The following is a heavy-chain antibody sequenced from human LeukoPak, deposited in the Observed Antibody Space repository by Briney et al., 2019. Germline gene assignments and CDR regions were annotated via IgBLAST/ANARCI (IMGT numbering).Heavy chain of an antibody. V-gene: IGHV4-4*07. CDR1: GCSISSYY. CDR2: IYTSGST. J-gene: IGHJ5*02. CDR3: ARGLYSGSYPYNWFDP. Sequence: SETLSLTCTVSGCSISSYYWSWIRQPAGKGLEWIGRIYTSGSTNYNPSLKSRVTMSVDTSKNQFSLKLSSVTAADTAVYYCARGLYSGSYPYNWFDPWGQGTLVTVSS. D-gene: IGHD1-26*01.